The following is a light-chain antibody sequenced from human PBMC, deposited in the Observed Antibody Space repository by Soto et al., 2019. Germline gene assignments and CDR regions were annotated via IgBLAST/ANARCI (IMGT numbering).Light chain of an antibody. CDR3: QQYNTWPPIT. CDR2: DAS. J-gene: IGKJ5*01. V-gene: IGKV3-15*01. CDR1: QSFRGL. Sequence: EVVLTQSPVTLSLSPGERATLSCRASQSFRGLLAWYQQKPGQAPRLLIYDASTRATGIPARFSGTGSGTEFTLTISSLQSEDFAVYYCQQYNTWPPITFGQGTRLEIK.